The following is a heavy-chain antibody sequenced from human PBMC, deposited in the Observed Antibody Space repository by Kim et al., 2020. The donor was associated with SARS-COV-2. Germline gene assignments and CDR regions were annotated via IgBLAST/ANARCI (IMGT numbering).Heavy chain of an antibody. CDR3: ARERWTRSSWYDY. CDR2: IIPIFGTA. V-gene: IGHV1-69*13. J-gene: IGHJ4*02. Sequence: SVKVSCKASGGTFSSYAISWVRQAPGQGLEWMGGIIPIFGTANYAQKFQGRVTITADESTSTAYMELSSLRSEDTAVYYCARERWTRSSWYDYWGQGTLVTVSS. CDR1: GGTFSSYA. D-gene: IGHD6-13*01.